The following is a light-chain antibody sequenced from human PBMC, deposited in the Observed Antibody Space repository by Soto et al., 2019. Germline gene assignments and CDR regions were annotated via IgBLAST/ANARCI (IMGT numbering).Light chain of an antibody. V-gene: IGLV2-8*01. J-gene: IGLJ1*01. Sequence: QSVLTQPPSASGSPGQSVTISCTGTRSDVGRYNYVSWYEHHPGKVPKLIIYDVSQRPSGVPDRFSGSKSGNTATLTVSGLQAEDEADYYCNSYADSNTYVFGTGTKVTVL. CDR2: DVS. CDR1: RSDVGRYNY. CDR3: NSYADSNTYV.